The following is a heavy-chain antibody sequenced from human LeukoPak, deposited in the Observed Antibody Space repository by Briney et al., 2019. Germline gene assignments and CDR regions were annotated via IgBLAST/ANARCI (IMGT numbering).Heavy chain of an antibody. CDR1: GFTFSSYG. CDR3: GRGIIAAGGGYYSGMDV. J-gene: IGHJ6*04. V-gene: IGHV3-33*01. CDR2: IWYDGSNK. D-gene: IGHD6-6*01. Sequence: GGSLRLSCAASGFTFSSYGMHWVRQAPGKGLEWVAVIWYDGSNKYYADSVKGRFTISRDNSKNTLYLQMNSLRAEDTAVYYCGRGIIAAGGGYYSGMDVGGKGPTVPVPS.